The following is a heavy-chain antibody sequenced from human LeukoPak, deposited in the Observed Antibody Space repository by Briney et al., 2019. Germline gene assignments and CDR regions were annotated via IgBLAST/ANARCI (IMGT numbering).Heavy chain of an antibody. CDR2: IDTKTGNP. Sequence: GASVKVSCKASGYTFSSCAINWVRQAPGQGLEYMGWIDTKTGNPTYARGFTGRFVFSLDTSVSTAYLQISSLKAEDTAVYYCAIHPSDSSGYFSYWGQGALVTVSS. CDR3: AIHPSDSSGYFSY. V-gene: IGHV7-4-1*02. CDR1: GYTFSSCA. D-gene: IGHD3-22*01. J-gene: IGHJ4*02.